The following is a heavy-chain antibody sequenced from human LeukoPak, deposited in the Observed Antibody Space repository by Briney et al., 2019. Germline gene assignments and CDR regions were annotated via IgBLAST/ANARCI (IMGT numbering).Heavy chain of an antibody. CDR1: GFTFEDHV. CDR3: AKDLGGSATTV. J-gene: IGHJ4*02. V-gene: IGHV3-9*01. D-gene: IGHD2-2*01. CDR2: ISWSGDRM. Sequence: PGRSLSLSCAASGFTFEDHVMHWVRQAPGKGLEWVSSISWSGDRMGYADAVKGRFTISRDNAKNSLFLQMNSLRVEDTDLYYCAKDLGGSATTVWGQGTLVTVSS.